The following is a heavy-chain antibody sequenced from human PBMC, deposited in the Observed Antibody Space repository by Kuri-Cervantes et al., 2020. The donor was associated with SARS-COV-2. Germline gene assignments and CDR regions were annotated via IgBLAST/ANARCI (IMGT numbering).Heavy chain of an antibody. Sequence: SETLSLTCTVSGGSISSHYWSWIRQPPGKGLEWIGTIYHSGTTYYNSSLKSRLTMSVDTPKNQFSLKLSSVTAADTAVYYCARQTRNTIRTSLGYWGQGNLVTVSS. CDR1: GGSISSHY. D-gene: IGHD1-1*01. CDR3: ARQTRNTIRTSLGY. V-gene: IGHV4-59*04. J-gene: IGHJ4*02. CDR2: IYHSGTT.